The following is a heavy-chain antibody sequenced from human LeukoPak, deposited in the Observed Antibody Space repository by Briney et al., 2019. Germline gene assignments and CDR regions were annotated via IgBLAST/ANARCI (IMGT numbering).Heavy chain of an antibody. CDR3: ARVGRDGYNGYFDY. J-gene: IGHJ4*02. CDR2: IYYSGST. V-gene: IGHV4-59*12. Sequence: SETLSLTCTVSGGSISSYYWSWIRQPPGKGLEWIGYIYYSGSTNYNPSLTSRVTISIDTSKNQFSLKLSSVTAADTAVYYCARVGRDGYNGYFDYWGQGTLVTVSS. D-gene: IGHD5-24*01. CDR1: GGSISSYY.